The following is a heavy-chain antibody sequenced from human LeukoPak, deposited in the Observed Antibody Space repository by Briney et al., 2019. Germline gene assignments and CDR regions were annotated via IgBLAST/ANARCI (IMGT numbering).Heavy chain of an antibody. CDR3: ARGLRYYDILTGYYLDYYYYGMDV. V-gene: IGHV4-59*08. CDR2: VYNSGSN. Sequence: PSETLSLTCTVSGGAISSYYWSWIRQPPGKGLEWIGHVYNSGSNNYNPSLKSRVTISVDTSKNQFSLKLSSVTAADTAVYYCARGLRYYDILTGYYLDYYYYGMDVWGQGTTVTVSS. J-gene: IGHJ6*02. D-gene: IGHD3-9*01. CDR1: GGAISSYY.